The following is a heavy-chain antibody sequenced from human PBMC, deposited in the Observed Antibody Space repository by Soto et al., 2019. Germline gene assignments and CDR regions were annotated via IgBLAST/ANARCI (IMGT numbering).Heavy chain of an antibody. D-gene: IGHD1-20*01. CDR1: GGTFSSYA. CDR2: IIPIFGTA. J-gene: IGHJ6*02. CDR3: ARDRVRYNWNDFFYYYYGMDV. V-gene: IGHV1-69*06. Sequence: AASVKVSCKASGGTFSSYAISWVRQAPGQGLEWMGGIIPIFGTANYAQKFQGRVTITADKSTSTAYMELSSLRSEDTAVYYCARDRVRYNWNDFFYYYYGMDVWGQGTTVTVSS.